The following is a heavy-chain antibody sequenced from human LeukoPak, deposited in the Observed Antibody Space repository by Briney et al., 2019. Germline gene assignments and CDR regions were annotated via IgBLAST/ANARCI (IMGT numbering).Heavy chain of an antibody. J-gene: IGHJ4*02. V-gene: IGHV3-23*01. CDR2: ISGSGDST. CDR3: AKALDYGSGSANFDY. CDR1: GFTLSSYT. D-gene: IGHD3-10*01. Sequence: PGGSLRLSCAASGFTLSSYTMIWVRQAPGKGREWVSAISGSGDSTSYADSVKGRFTISRDTSKNTLYLQMNSLRAEDTALYYCAKALDYGSGSANFDYWGQGTLVTVSS.